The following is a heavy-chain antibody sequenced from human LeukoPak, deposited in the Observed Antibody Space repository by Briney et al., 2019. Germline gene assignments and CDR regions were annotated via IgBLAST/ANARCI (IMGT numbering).Heavy chain of an antibody. J-gene: IGHJ4*02. CDR3: ARAIPYYYDSSGFTGPGGAFDY. Sequence: GASVKVSCKASGYTFTGYYMHWVRQAPGQGLEWMGWINPNSGSTNYAQEFQGRVTMTRDTSISTVYMELSSLRSEDTAVYYCARAIPYYYDSSGFTGPGGAFDYWGQGTLVTVSS. D-gene: IGHD3-22*01. V-gene: IGHV1-2*02. CDR2: INPNSGST. CDR1: GYTFTGYY.